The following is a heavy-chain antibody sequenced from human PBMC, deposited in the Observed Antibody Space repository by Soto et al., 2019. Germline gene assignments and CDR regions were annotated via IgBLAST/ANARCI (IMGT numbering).Heavy chain of an antibody. J-gene: IGHJ6*02. D-gene: IGHD3-9*01. CDR2: ISYDGSNK. V-gene: IGHV3-30-3*01. CDR1: GFTFSSYA. Sequence: GGSLRLSCAASGFTFSSYAMHWVRQAPGKGLEWVAVISYDGSNKYYADSVKGRFTISRDNSKNTLYLQMNSLRAEDTAVYYCAREGYDILTGFPNYYYGMDVWGQGTTVTVSS. CDR3: AREGYDILTGFPNYYYGMDV.